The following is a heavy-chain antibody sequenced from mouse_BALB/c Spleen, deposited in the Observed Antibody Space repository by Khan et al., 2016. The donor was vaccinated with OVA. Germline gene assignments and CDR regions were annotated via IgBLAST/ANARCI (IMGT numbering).Heavy chain of an antibody. Sequence: EVQLVESGPGLVKPSQSLSLTCTVTGYSITSDYAWNWIRQFPGNKLEWMGYISYNGNTNYNPSLKSRISVTRDTSKNQFFLQLNSVTTEDTAKYYCARVYGGDFDYWGQGTTLTVSS. CDR3: ARVYGGDFDY. CDR2: ISYNGNT. D-gene: IGHD2-10*02. J-gene: IGHJ2*01. V-gene: IGHV3-2*02. CDR1: GYSITSDYA.